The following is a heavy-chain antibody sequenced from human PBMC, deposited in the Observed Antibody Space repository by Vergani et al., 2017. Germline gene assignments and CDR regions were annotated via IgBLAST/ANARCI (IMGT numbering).Heavy chain of an antibody. V-gene: IGHV1-69*01. CDR2: IIPIFGTA. D-gene: IGHD2-2*01. CDR3: ARGGVEDCSSTSCPIGFYYYMDV. CDR1: GGTFSSYA. Sequence: QVQLVQSGAEVKKPGSSVKVSCKASGGTFSSYAISWVRQAPGQGLEWMGGIIPIFGTANYAQKFQGRVTITADESTSTAYVELSSLRSEDTAVYYCARGGVEDCSSTSCPIGFYYYMDVWGKGTTVTVSS. J-gene: IGHJ6*03.